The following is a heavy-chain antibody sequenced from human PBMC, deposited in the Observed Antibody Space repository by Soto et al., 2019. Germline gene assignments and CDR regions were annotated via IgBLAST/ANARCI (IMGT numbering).Heavy chain of an antibody. CDR2: IIPRFGTT. Sequence: SVKVSCKASGESFSKYTVNWVRQAPRQGLEWMGGIIPRFGTTNYAPTLQDRVTITADESMNTVYMELSSLRSEDTALYYCARGRGLYNSGRSQLDSWGQGTLVTVSS. D-gene: IGHD1-26*01. J-gene: IGHJ4*02. V-gene: IGHV1-69*13. CDR3: ARGRGLYNSGRSQLDS. CDR1: GESFSKYT.